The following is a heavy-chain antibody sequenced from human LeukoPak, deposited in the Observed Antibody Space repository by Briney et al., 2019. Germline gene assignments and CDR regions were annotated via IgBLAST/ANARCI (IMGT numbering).Heavy chain of an antibody. D-gene: IGHD2-2*01. Sequence: GGSLRLSCAASGFTFSSYWMHWVRQAPGKGLVWVSYISSDGGTTNYADSMKGRFTISRDYAKNTLYLQMNSLRAEDTAVYYCAMYCGSPSCYASNPRWGQGTLVTVSS. J-gene: IGHJ4*02. CDR3: AMYCGSPSCYASNPR. CDR2: ISSDGGTT. V-gene: IGHV3-74*01. CDR1: GFTFSSYW.